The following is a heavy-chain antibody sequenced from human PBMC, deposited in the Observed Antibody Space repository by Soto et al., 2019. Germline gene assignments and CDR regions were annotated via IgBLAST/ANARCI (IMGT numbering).Heavy chain of an antibody. V-gene: IGHV1-18*01. D-gene: IGHD4-17*01. CDR2: ISAYNGKT. CDR1: GYRFTNYG. CDR3: ARRYGDPSSAAGFDY. Sequence: ASVKVSCKASGYRFTNYGIHWVRQAPGQGLEWVAWISAYNGKTQYAQKVQGRVTMTTDTSTSTAYMELRRLRSDDTAVYYCARRYGDPSSAAGFDYWGQGTLVTVSS. J-gene: IGHJ4*02.